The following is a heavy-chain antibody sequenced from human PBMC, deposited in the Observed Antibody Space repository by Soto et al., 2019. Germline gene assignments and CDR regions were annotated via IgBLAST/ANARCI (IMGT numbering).Heavy chain of an antibody. CDR2: ISSSSSYI. V-gene: IGHV3-21*01. Sequence: NPGGSLRLSCAASGFTFSSYSMNWVRQAPGKGLEWVSSISSSSSYIYYADSVKGRFTISRDNAKNSLYLQMNSLRAEDTAVYYCANIMITFGGGQYKPYYYYYGMDVWGQGTTVTVSS. CDR1: GFTFSSYS. CDR3: ANIMITFGGGQYKPYYYYYGMDV. J-gene: IGHJ6*02. D-gene: IGHD3-16*01.